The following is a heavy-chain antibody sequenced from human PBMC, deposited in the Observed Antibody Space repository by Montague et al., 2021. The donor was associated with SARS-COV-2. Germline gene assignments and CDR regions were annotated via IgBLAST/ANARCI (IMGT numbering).Heavy chain of an antibody. CDR3: ARKGSGRSDLAY. J-gene: IGHJ4*02. CDR1: GDSISTVNW. V-gene: IGHV4-4*02. CDR2: VYNSGST. Sequence: SETLSLTCVVSGDSISTVNWWSWVRLPAGKGQERVGVVYNSGSTKYTPFLKSGVSLSVDKSWHLFSMRLTSVTAADTAIYYCARKGSGRSDLAYWGQGTLVTVSS. D-gene: IGHD1-26*01.